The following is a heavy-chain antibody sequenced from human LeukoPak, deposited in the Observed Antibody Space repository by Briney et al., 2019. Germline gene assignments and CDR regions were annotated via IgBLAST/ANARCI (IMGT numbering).Heavy chain of an antibody. Sequence: GASLRLSCAASGFTFSSYAMSWVRQAPGKGLEWVSVISGSGGGTNYAESVKGRFTISRGNSKNTLYLQMNSLRAEDTAVYYCAKDRVPVTTYGMDVWGQGTTVTVSS. CDR2: ISGSGGGT. CDR3: AKDRVPVTTYGMDV. D-gene: IGHD4-17*01. V-gene: IGHV3-23*01. J-gene: IGHJ6*02. CDR1: GFTFSSYA.